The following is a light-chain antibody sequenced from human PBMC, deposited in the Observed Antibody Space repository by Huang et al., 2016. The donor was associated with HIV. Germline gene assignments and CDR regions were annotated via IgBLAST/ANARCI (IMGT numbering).Light chain of an antibody. CDR3: QQSYSNTFT. Sequence: DIQMTQSPSSLSASVGDRVIITCRASQSISSYLNRYQQQPGKAPNLLIYAASSLQLGVTSRFSGSGSGTDFTLTSRSLQPEDFATYYCQQSYSNTFTFGAGTKV. CDR1: QSISSY. J-gene: IGKJ3*01. CDR2: AAS. V-gene: IGKV1-39*01.